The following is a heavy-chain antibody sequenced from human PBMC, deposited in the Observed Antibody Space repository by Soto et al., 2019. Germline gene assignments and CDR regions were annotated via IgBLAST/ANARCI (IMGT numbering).Heavy chain of an antibody. CDR3: ARQIYDSDTGPNFQYYFDS. CDR1: GYSFAGYW. CDR2: IDPSDSRT. D-gene: IGHD3-22*01. V-gene: IGHV5-10-1*01. Sequence: GGSLQISCKGCGYSFAGYWITWVRQKPGKGLEWMGRIDPSDSRTYYSPSFRGHVTISATKSITTVFLQWSSLRASDTAMYYCARQIYDSDTGPNFQYYFDSWGQGTPVTVSS. J-gene: IGHJ4*02.